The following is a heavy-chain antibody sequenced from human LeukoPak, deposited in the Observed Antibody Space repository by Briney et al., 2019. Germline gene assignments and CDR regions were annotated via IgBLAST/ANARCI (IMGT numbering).Heavy chain of an antibody. CDR3: ARRSANYATVDY. J-gene: IGHJ4*02. D-gene: IGHD4/OR15-4a*01. Sequence: SETLSLTCAVYGGSFSDSYWSWIRQPPGKGLEWIGEINHSGNTHYNPSLKSRVTISVDTSKNQFSLNLSSVTAADTAVYYCARRSANYATVDYWGQGTLVTVSS. V-gene: IGHV4-34*01. CDR1: GGSFSDSY. CDR2: INHSGNT.